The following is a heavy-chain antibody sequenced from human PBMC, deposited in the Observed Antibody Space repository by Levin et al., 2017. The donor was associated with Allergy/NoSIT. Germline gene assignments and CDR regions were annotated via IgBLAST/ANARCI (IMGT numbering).Heavy chain of an antibody. D-gene: IGHD3-10*01. J-gene: IGHJ4*02. CDR1: GFTFNTYG. V-gene: IGHV3-33*01. CDR3: ARDRNSGNYALYLDY. CDR2: IWYDGTNI. Sequence: GESLKISCAASGFTFNTYGMHWVRQAPGKGLEWVAVIWYDGTNIYYTDSVKGRFTISRDNSKNTLYLQMNSLRAEDTAVYYCARDRNSGNYALYLDYWGQGTLVTVSS.